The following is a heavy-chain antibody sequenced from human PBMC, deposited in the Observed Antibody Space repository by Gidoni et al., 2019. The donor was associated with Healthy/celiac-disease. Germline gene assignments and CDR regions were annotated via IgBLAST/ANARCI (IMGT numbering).Heavy chain of an antibody. Sequence: QVQLVQSGAEVKKPGASGKVSCKASGYTFTSYGISWVRQDHGQGHEWKGWISAYNGNTNDAQKLQGRVTMTTDKSTSTAYMELRSLRSDDTAVYYCARSTVAAAGTRWFDPWGQGTLVTVSS. D-gene: IGHD6-13*01. CDR2: ISAYNGNT. CDR3: ARSTVAAAGTRWFDP. V-gene: IGHV1-18*01. CDR1: GYTFTSYG. J-gene: IGHJ5*02.